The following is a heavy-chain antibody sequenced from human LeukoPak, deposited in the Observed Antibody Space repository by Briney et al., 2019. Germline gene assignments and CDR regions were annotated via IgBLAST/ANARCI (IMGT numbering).Heavy chain of an antibody. V-gene: IGHV1-18*01. CDR1: GYTFTSSG. D-gene: IGHD2-2*02. J-gene: IGHJ5*02. CDR3: AREGVVVPAAIYYDP. CDR2: ISAYNGNT. Sequence: ASVTVSCKASGYTFTSSGISWVRQAPGQGLEWMGWISAYNGNTNYAQKLQGRVTMTTDTPTSTAYMELRSLRSDDTAVYYCAREGVVVPAAIYYDPWGQGTLVTVSS.